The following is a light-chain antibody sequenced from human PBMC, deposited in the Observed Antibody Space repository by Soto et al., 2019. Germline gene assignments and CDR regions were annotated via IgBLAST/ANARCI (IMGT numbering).Light chain of an antibody. J-gene: IGKJ1*01. CDR1: QSVSISY. V-gene: IGKV3-20*01. CDR3: QQYHNWWT. Sequence: LQQSQGTLSLYPGESATLSCGASQSVSISYLAWYQQKPGHAPRLRIYGASSRATGIPDRLSGSGSGTFFTLTISRLDPEDFAVYYCQQYHNWWTFGQGTKVDIK. CDR2: GAS.